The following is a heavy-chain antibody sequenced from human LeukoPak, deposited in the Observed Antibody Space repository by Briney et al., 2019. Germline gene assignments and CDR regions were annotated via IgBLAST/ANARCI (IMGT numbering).Heavy chain of an antibody. V-gene: IGHV3-13*01. D-gene: IGHD6-19*01. Sequence: GGSLRLSCAASGFTFSSFDMHWVRQPTGQGLEWVSTIGTASDTYYPGSVEGRFTLSRDNAKNSLYLQVNSLTAGDTAVYYCARGPPSGKYYYMDVWGKGTTVTVSS. CDR3: ARGPPSGKYYYMDV. CDR1: GFTFSSFD. CDR2: IGTASDT. J-gene: IGHJ6*03.